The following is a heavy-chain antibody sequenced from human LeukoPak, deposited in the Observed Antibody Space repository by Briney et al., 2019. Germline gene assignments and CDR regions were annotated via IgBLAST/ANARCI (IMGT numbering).Heavy chain of an antibody. CDR2: ISGSGGST. J-gene: IGHJ4*02. V-gene: IGHV3-23*01. CDR3: ARANSYYYDSSGLLGY. Sequence: GGSLRLSCAASGFTFSSYDMNWVRQAPGKGLEWVSVISGSGGSTYYADSVKGRFTISRDNSKNTLYLQMNSLRAEDTAVYYCARANSYYYDSSGLLGYWGQGTLVTVSS. CDR1: GFTFSSYD. D-gene: IGHD3-22*01.